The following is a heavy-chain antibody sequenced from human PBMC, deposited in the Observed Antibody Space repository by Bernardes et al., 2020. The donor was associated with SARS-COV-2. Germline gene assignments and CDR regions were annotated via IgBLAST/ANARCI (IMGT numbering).Heavy chain of an antibody. CDR1: GYTFTSYG. CDR2: ISAYNGNT. Sequence: ASVKVSCKASGYTFTSYGISWVRQAPGQGLEWMGWISAYNGNTNYAQKLQGRVTMTTDTSTSTAYMELRSLRSDDTAVYYCASLLLNDYGGKDYYYYYGMDVWGQGTTVTVSS. CDR3: ASLLLNDYGGKDYYYYYGMDV. D-gene: IGHD4-17*01. V-gene: IGHV1-18*01. J-gene: IGHJ6*02.